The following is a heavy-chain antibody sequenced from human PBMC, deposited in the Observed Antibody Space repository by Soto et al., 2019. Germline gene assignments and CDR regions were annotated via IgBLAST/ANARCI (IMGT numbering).Heavy chain of an antibody. V-gene: IGHV3-7*03. Sequence: PGGSLRLSCAASGFTFSSYWMSWVRQAPGKGLEWVANIKQDGSEKYYVDSVKGRFTISRDSAKNSLFLQMNSLRSEDTAVYFCARGRGFCNMNNCYSDHWGQGALVTVSS. J-gene: IGHJ4*02. CDR2: IKQDGSEK. D-gene: IGHD2-21*02. CDR3: ARGRGFCNMNNCYSDH. CDR1: GFTFSSYW.